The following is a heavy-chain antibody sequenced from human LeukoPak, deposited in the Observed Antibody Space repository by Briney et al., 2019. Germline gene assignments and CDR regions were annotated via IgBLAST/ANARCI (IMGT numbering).Heavy chain of an antibody. CDR3: ARVLRLGELSPSLDY. J-gene: IGHJ4*02. CDR2: IYYSGST. Sequence: SQTLSLTCTVSGGSISSGGHYWSWIRQPPGKGLEWIGYIYYSGSTYYNPSLKSRVTISVDTSKNQLSLKLSSVTAADTAVYYCARVLRLGELSPSLDYWGQGTLVIVSS. V-gene: IGHV4-30-4*01. D-gene: IGHD3-16*02. CDR1: GGSISSGGHY.